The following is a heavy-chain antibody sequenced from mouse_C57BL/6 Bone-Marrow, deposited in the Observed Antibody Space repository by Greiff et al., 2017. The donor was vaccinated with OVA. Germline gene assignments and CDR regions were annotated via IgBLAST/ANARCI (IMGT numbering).Heavy chain of an antibody. J-gene: IGHJ2*01. CDR1: GYTFTSYW. Sequence: QVQLQQPGAELVKPGASVKLSCKASGYTFTSYWMQWVKQRPGQGLEWIGEIDPSDSYTNYNQKFKGKAPLTVDTSSSTAYMQLSSLTSEDSAVYYCASWDVDYWGQGTTLTVSS. V-gene: IGHV1-50*01. D-gene: IGHD4-1*01. CDR2: IDPSDSYT. CDR3: ASWDVDY.